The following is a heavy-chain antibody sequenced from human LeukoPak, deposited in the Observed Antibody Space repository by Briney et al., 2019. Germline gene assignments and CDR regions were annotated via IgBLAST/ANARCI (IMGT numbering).Heavy chain of an antibody. CDR3: AHTTYYYGSGSYRFDY. Sequence: ESGPTLVNPTQTLTLTCTFSGFSLSTSGVGVGWIRQPPGKALEWLALIYWDDDKRYSPSLKSRLTITKDTSKNQVVLTMTNMDPVDTATYYCAHTTYYYGSGSYRFDYWGQGTLVTVSS. V-gene: IGHV2-5*02. D-gene: IGHD3-10*01. CDR1: GFSLSTSGVG. J-gene: IGHJ4*02. CDR2: IYWDDDK.